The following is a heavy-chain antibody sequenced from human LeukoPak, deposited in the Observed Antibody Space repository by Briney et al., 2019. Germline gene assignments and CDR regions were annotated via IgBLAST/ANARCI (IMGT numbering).Heavy chain of an antibody. CDR2: TSSDLNVK. Sequence: GGSLRLSCAASGFTFRNYVIHWVRQAPGKGLEWVAVTSSDLNVKLYAGSVKGRFTISRDNSRSTLYLQMNSLRPEDTAIYYCAREGYYGSGSPPSLYFDYWGQGALVTVSS. CDR1: GFTFRNYV. D-gene: IGHD3-10*01. V-gene: IGHV3-30-3*01. CDR3: AREGYYGSGSPPSLYFDY. J-gene: IGHJ4*02.